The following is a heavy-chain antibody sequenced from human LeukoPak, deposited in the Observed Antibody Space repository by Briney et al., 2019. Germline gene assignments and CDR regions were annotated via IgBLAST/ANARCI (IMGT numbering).Heavy chain of an antibody. J-gene: IGHJ4*02. CDR3: ARQTFGALYFDS. V-gene: IGHV3-48*04. Sequence: GGSLRLSCTASGFIVSTNYMNWVRQAPGKGLEWVSYISSSSSTIYYADSVKGRFTISRDNAKNSLYLQMNSLRAEDTAVYYCARQTFGALYFDSWGQGALVIVSS. D-gene: IGHD3-10*01. CDR2: ISSSSSTI. CDR1: GFIVSTNY.